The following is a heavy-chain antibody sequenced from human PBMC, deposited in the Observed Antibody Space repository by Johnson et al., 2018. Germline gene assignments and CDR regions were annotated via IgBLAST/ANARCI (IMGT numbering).Heavy chain of an antibody. J-gene: IGHJ4*02. Sequence: QVQLQQSGAEVKKPGASVKVSCKASGYTFPRYYIHWVRQAPGQGLEWMGMINPSGGRTPYAQKFQCRVTMTRNTPINTAYMELRSLRSEDTAVYYCAMGVNKMVWGQGTQVTVSS. CDR3: AMGVNKMV. V-gene: IGHV1-46*01. CDR1: GYTFPRYY. CDR2: INPSGGRT. D-gene: IGHD2-8*01.